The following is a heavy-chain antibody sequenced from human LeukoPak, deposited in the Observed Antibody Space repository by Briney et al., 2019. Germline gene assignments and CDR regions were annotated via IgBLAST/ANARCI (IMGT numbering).Heavy chain of an antibody. Sequence: GGSLRLSCAASGFRVIDDWITWVRQAPGKGLDCVANIKTDGSAKYYPDSVKGRFTVSRDNAKNSLYLQMNNMRVEDTAIYYCTTDLHHDSSGWGQGTLVTVS. V-gene: IGHV3-7*01. CDR1: GFRVIDDW. CDR3: TTDLHHDSSG. J-gene: IGHJ4*02. CDR2: IKTDGSAK. D-gene: IGHD3-22*01.